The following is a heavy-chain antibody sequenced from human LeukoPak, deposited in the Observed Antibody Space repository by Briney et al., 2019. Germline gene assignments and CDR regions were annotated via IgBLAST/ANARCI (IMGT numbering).Heavy chain of an antibody. J-gene: IGHJ4*02. CDR3: AKGGATVIDY. CDR1: GFTFSNYW. CDR2: INSDGSST. V-gene: IGHV3-74*01. D-gene: IGHD4-17*01. Sequence: GGSLRLSCAASGFTFSNYWMHWVRQAPGKGLVWVSRINSDGSSTTSADSVKGRLTISRDNAKNTLYLQMNSLRAEDTAVYYCAKGGATVIDYWGQGTLVTVSS.